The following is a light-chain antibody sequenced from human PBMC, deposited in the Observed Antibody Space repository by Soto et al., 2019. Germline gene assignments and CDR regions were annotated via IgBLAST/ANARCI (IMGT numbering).Light chain of an antibody. Sequence: QSVLTQPPSASGSPGQSVTISCTGTSNDVGGYNYVSWYQQHPGKAPKLMIYEVNKRPSGVPDRFSGSKSGNTASLTVSGLQAEGEADYYCSSFAVSSSFVFGTGTKVTVL. CDR3: SSFAVSSSFV. CDR1: SNDVGGYNY. CDR2: EVN. V-gene: IGLV2-8*01. J-gene: IGLJ1*01.